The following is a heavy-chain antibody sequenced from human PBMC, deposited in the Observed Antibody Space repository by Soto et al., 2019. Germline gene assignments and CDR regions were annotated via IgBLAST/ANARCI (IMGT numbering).Heavy chain of an antibody. CDR2: ISYDGRNE. V-gene: IGHV3-30*18. CDR1: GFTFSSYG. CDR3: AKDTYYHDTSGYYIFEY. D-gene: IGHD3-22*01. Sequence: QVQLVESGGGVVQPGRSLRLSCAASGFTFSSYGIHWVRQAPGKGLEWVAVISYDGRNEQYADSVKGRFTIARDNSKNTLYLQMDRLRTGDTAVYYCAKDTYYHDTSGYYIFEYWGQGTLVTVSS. J-gene: IGHJ4*02.